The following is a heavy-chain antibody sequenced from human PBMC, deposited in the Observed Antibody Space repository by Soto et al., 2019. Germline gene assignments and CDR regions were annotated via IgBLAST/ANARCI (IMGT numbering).Heavy chain of an antibody. J-gene: IGHJ5*02. D-gene: IGHD2-2*01. V-gene: IGHV4-31*03. Sequence: PSETLSLTCTVSGGSIISGGYYWIWIRQHPGKGLEWIGYIYYSGSTYYNPSLKSRVTISVDTSKNQFSLKLSSVTAADTAVYYCARDGAAAQQGRWFDPWGQGTLVTVSS. CDR2: IYYSGST. CDR1: GGSIISGGYY. CDR3: ARDGAAAQQGRWFDP.